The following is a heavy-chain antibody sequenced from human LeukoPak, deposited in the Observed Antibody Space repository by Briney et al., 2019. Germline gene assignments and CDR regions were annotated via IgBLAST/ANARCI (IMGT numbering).Heavy chain of an antibody. CDR1: GFTFSSYA. V-gene: IGHV3-23*01. Sequence: GGSLRLSCAASGFTFSSYAVSWVRQAPGKGLEWVSAISGSGGSTYYADSVKGRFTISRDNSKNTLYLQMNSLRAEDTAVYYCAKFIVGATLRRDAFDIWGQGTMVTVSS. J-gene: IGHJ3*02. CDR3: AKFIVGATLRRDAFDI. CDR2: ISGSGGST. D-gene: IGHD1-26*01.